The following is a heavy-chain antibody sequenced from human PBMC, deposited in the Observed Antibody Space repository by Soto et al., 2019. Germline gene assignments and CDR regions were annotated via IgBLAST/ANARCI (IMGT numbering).Heavy chain of an antibody. V-gene: IGHV5-51*01. J-gene: IGHJ3*01. CDR3: ARSVYDSSGYYLHAFDF. CDR1: GYSFTIYW. CDR2: VYPGDSDT. D-gene: IGHD3-22*01. Sequence: GESLKISCKGSGYSFTIYWIGWVRQMPGKGLEWMGIVYPGDSDTRYSPPFQGQVTISADRSISSAYLQWSSLKASDTAMYYCARSVYDSSGYYLHAFDFWGQGTMVTVSS.